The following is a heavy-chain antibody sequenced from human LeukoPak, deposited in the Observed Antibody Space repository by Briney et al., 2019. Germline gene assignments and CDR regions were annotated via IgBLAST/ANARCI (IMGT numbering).Heavy chain of an antibody. CDR2: ISHDGNDK. CDR3: AKDRIAYSSRWHYFDY. J-gene: IGHJ4*02. Sequence: GGSLRLSCTASEFTFSSYDMHWVRQAPGKGLEWVAVISHDGNDKYYADSVKGRYTISRDNSKNTLYLQMKSLTFEDTAVNYCAKDRIAYSSRWHYFDYWGQGTLVTVSS. V-gene: IGHV3-30*18. CDR1: EFTFSSYD. D-gene: IGHD6-13*01.